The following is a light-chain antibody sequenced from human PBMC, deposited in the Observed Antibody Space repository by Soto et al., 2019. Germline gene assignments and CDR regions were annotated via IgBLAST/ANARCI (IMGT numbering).Light chain of an antibody. CDR2: DVT. J-gene: IGLJ1*01. V-gene: IGLV2-14*01. Sequence: QSALTQPASVSGSPGQSITIYCTGTSSDVGDNNYVSWYQQHPGKAPKLMIYDVTHRPSGISNRFSGSKSGNTASLTISGLQAEDEADYYCSSYTSSSTLDVFGTGTKLTVL. CDR1: SSDVGDNNY. CDR3: SSYTSSSTLDV.